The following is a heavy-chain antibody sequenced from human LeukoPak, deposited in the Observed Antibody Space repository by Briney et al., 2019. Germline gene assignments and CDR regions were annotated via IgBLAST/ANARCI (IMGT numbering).Heavy chain of an antibody. CDR1: GGSISNYY. D-gene: IGHD3-10*01. J-gene: IGHJ6*02. CDR2: IYYTGNT. V-gene: IGHV4-59*08. CDR3: ARRCGSVKVCGLDV. Sequence: PSETLSLTCTVSGGSISNYYWNWIRQSPGKGLEWIAYIYYTGNTDYNPSLKSRVTISVDTSRNQFSLKLRSVTAADRAVYYCARRCGSVKVCGLDVWGQGPTVSVSS.